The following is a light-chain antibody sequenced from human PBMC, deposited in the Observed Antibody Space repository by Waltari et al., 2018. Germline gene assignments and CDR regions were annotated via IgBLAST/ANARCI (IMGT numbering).Light chain of an antibody. J-gene: IGKJ1*01. CDR1: QDISSW. CDR2: EAS. CDR3: QQYDDLPRT. V-gene: IGKV1D-16*01. Sequence: QMTQSPSSLSASVGDKVTITCHASQDISSWLAWYQQKPGKAPKPLIYEASSLLSGVPSRFSGSGSGTDYTLTITSLQPEDFATYYCQQYDDLPRTFSQGTKVELK.